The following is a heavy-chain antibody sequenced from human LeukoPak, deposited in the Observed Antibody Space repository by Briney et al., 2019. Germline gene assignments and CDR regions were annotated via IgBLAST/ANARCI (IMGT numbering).Heavy chain of an antibody. Sequence: PSETLSLTCTVSGGSISSYYWSWVRHPPGKGLEWIGYIYYSGSTNYNPSPKSRVTISLYTSKNQFSLKLSSVTAADTAVYYCARGSGSSGKIDYWGQGTLVTVSS. CDR3: ARGSGSSGKIDY. V-gene: IGHV4-59*01. J-gene: IGHJ4*02. CDR1: GGSISSYY. CDR2: IYYSGST. D-gene: IGHD6-19*01.